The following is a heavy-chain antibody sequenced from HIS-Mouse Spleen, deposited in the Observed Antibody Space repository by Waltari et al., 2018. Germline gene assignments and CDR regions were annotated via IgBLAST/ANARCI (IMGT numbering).Heavy chain of an antibody. D-gene: IGHD6-13*01. Sequence: QLQLQESGPGLVKPSETLSLTCTVSGGSISSSSYYWGWIRQPPGKGLEWIGRIYYSGSTYYTPSLKSRFTISVDTSKNQFSLKLSSVTAADTAVYYCAREIPYSSSWYDWYFDLWGRGTLVTVSS. J-gene: IGHJ2*01. CDR2: IYYSGST. CDR1: GGSISSSSYY. V-gene: IGHV4-39*07. CDR3: AREIPYSSSWYDWYFDL.